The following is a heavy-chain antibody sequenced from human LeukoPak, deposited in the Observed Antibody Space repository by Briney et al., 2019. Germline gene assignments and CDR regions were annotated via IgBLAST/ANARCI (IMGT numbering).Heavy chain of an antibody. V-gene: IGHV4-39*07. CDR2: IYYSGST. Sequence: PSETLSLTCTVSGGSISSSSYYWGWIRQPPGKGLEWIGSIYYSGSTYYNPSLKSRVTISVDRSKNQFSLKLSSVTAADTAVYYCANIVVVPAAGDYYYYYYMDVWGKGTTVTVSS. CDR1: GGSISSSSYY. CDR3: ANIVVVPAAGDYYYYYYMDV. J-gene: IGHJ6*03. D-gene: IGHD2-2*01.